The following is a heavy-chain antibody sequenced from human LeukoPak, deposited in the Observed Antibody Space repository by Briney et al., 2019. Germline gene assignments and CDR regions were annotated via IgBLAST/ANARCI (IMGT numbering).Heavy chain of an antibody. CDR1: RFTFTSYW. Sequence: GGSLRLSCASSRFTFTSYWMNWVRQAPGKGLMWGARLNNDGTITSYADSVKGRFTISRDNAKNTVYLQMNSLRAEDTAMYFCASGRLPGDAFDIWGQGTRVTVSS. J-gene: IGHJ3*02. V-gene: IGHV3-74*01. CDR3: ASGRLPGDAFDI. CDR2: LNNDGTIT.